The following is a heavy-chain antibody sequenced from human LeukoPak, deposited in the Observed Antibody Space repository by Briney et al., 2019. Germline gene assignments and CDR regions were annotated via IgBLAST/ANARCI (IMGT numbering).Heavy chain of an antibody. J-gene: IGHJ5*02. D-gene: IGHD1-7*01. Sequence: GASVKVSCKASGYTFTGYYMHWVRQAPGQGLEWMGWINPNSGGTNYAQKFQGRVTMTRDTSISTAYMELTRLRSDDTAVYYCARDRNWNYVANWFDPWGQGTLVTVSS. CDR3: ARDRNWNYVANWFDP. CDR2: INPNSGGT. CDR1: GYTFTGYY. V-gene: IGHV1-2*02.